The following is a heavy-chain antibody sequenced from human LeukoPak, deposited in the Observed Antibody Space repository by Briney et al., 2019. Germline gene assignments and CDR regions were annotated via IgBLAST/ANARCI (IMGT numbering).Heavy chain of an antibody. J-gene: IGHJ6*02. Sequence: GGSLRLSCAASGFTFSDYAMHWVRQAPGKGQEWVAVIAYGGTYTHHADSLRGRFTISRDNSRDTLYLQINSLRPEDTALYYCARNKAITAFFGMDVWGQGTTIIVSS. V-gene: IGHV3-30*03. D-gene: IGHD2/OR15-2a*01. CDR1: GFTFSDYA. CDR2: IAYGGTYT. CDR3: ARNKAITAFFGMDV.